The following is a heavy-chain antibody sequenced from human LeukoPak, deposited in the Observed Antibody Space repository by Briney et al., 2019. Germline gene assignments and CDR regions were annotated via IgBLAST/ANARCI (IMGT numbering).Heavy chain of an antibody. Sequence: GGSLRLSCAASGFTVSSNYMSWVRQAPGKGLEWVSVIYSGGSTYYADSVKGRFTISRDNSKNTLYLQMNSLRAEDTAVYYCARGRGWLRFEYYFDYWGQGTLVTVSS. CDR2: IYSGGST. V-gene: IGHV3-53*05. CDR1: GFTVSSNY. D-gene: IGHD5-12*01. J-gene: IGHJ4*02. CDR3: ARGRGWLRFEYYFDY.